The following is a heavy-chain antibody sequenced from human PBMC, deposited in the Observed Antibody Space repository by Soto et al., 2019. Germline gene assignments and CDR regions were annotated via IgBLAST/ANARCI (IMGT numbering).Heavy chain of an antibody. Sequence: PGGSLRLSCAASGFTFSDYYMSWIRQAPGKGLEWVSYISSSGSTIYYADSVKGRFTISRDNAKNSLYLQMNSLRAEETAVYYCARDLVVVPAAQRYYYYGIDVWGQGTTVTVS. CDR2: ISSSGSTI. CDR1: GFTFSDYY. J-gene: IGHJ6*02. D-gene: IGHD2-2*01. CDR3: ARDLVVVPAAQRYYYYGIDV. V-gene: IGHV3-11*01.